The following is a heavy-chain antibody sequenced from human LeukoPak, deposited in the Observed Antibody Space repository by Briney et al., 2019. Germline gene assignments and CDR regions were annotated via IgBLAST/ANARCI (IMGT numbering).Heavy chain of an antibody. Sequence: SETLSLTCTVSVGSISSYYWSWIRQPPGKGLEWIGYIYYSGSTNYNPSLKSRVTISVDTSKNQFSLKLSSVTAADTAVYYCARGYYWYFDLWGRGTLVTVSS. CDR3: ARGYYWYFDL. CDR2: IYYSGST. J-gene: IGHJ2*01. CDR1: VGSISSYY. V-gene: IGHV4-59*01.